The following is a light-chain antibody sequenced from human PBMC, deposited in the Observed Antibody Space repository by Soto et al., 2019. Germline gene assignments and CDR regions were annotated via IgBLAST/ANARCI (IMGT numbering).Light chain of an antibody. Sequence: DIQMTQSPSSLSASVGDRVTITCRASQSISSYLNWYQQKPGKAPNLLVYAASRLQSGVPSRFSGTRSGTNFTLTIGSLQPEDVATYYCQQTYSIPYTFGQGTKLEIK. CDR2: AAS. J-gene: IGKJ2*01. CDR1: QSISSY. CDR3: QQTYSIPYT. V-gene: IGKV1-39*01.